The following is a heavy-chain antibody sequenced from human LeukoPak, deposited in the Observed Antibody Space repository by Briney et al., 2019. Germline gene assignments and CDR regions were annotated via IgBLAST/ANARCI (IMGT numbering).Heavy chain of an antibody. CDR1: GGSISSYS. D-gene: IGHD3-3*01. J-gene: IGHJ4*02. Sequence: SETLSLTCTVSGGSISSYSWSWIRQPPGKGLEWIGYIYYTGSTNYNPSLKSRATISVDTSKNQFSLRLSSVTTADTAVYYCARDQRNSYYDFSFFDYWGQGTLVTVSS. V-gene: IGHV4-59*01. CDR2: IYYTGST. CDR3: ARDQRNSYYDFSFFDY.